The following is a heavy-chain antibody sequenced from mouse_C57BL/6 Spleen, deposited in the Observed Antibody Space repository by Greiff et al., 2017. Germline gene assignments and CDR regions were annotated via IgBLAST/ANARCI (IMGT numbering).Heavy chain of an antibody. J-gene: IGHJ2*01. CDR1: GYTFTSYW. CDR3: ARPEGY. V-gene: IGHV1-64*01. Sequence: QVQLQQPGAELVKPGASVKLSCKASGYTFTSYWMHWLKQRPGQGLEWIGMIHPNSGSTNYNEKFKSKATLTVDKSSSTSYMQLRSLSSGDNAVYYWARPEGYWGQGTTLTVSS. CDR2: IHPNSGST.